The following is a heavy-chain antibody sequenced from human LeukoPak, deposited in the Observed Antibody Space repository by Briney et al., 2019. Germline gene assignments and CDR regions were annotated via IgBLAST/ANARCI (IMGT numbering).Heavy chain of an antibody. J-gene: IGHJ3*02. V-gene: IGHV3-21*01. CDR3: ARALLDFWSGYGAFDI. D-gene: IGHD3-3*01. CDR2: ISSSSTYI. CDR1: GFIFSSYT. Sequence: GGSLRLSCAASGFIFSSYTMNWVRQAPGKGLEWVSSISSSSTYIYYADSVKGRFTISRDNAKNSLYLQMNSLRAEDTAVYYCARALLDFWSGYGAFDIWGQGTMVTVSS.